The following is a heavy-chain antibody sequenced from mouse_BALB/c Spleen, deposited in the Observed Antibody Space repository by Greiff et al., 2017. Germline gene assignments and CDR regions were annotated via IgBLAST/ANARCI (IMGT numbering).Heavy chain of an antibody. CDR3: ARGPTMITTSYYYAMDY. CDR1: GFTFSSFG. V-gene: IGHV5-17*02. J-gene: IGHJ4*01. Sequence: DVHLVESGGGLVQPGGSRKLSCAASGFTFSSFGMHWVRPAPEKGLEWVAYISSGSSTIYYADTVKGRFTISRDNPKNTLFLQMTSLRSEDTAMYYCARGPTMITTSYYYAMDYWGQGTSVTVSS. CDR2: ISSGSSTI. D-gene: IGHD2-4*01.